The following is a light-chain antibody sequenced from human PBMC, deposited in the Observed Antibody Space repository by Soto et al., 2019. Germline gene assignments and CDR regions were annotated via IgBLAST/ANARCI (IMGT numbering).Light chain of an antibody. CDR3: QKYNSAPPFT. Sequence: DIQMTQSRAYLFASVGDRVSVTCRASQGISNYFAWYQQKPGKVPKLLIYAASTLQSGVPSRFSGSGSGTDFSLTISSLQPEDVATYYCQKYNSAPPFTFGPGTKVDIK. CDR2: AAS. V-gene: IGKV1-27*01. J-gene: IGKJ3*01. CDR1: QGISNY.